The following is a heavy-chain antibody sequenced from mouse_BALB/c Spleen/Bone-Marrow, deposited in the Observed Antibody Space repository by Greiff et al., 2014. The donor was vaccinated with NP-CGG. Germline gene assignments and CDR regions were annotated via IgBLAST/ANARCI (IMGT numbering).Heavy chain of an antibody. CDR3: ARVIYWYFDV. Sequence: VQLQQSGAELMKPGASVKISRMATGYTFSNYWIEWIRQRPGHGLEWIGEILPGSGSTDYNENFKGKATFTADTSSNTAYMLLSGLTSADSAVYYCARVIYWYFDVWGAGTTVTVSS. V-gene: IGHV1-9*01. CDR1: GYTFSNYW. CDR2: ILPGSGST. J-gene: IGHJ1*01.